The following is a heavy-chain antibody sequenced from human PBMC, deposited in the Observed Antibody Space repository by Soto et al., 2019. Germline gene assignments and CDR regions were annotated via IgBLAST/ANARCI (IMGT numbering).Heavy chain of an antibody. CDR2: IYYSGST. D-gene: IGHD5-18*01. V-gene: IGHV4-59*08. CDR3: ARRVGSYGPMGIYYYYYMDV. Sequence: SETLSLTCTVSGGSISSYYWSWIRQPPGNGLEWIGYIYYSGSTNYNPSLKSRVTISVDTSKNQFSLKLSSVTAADTAVYYCARRVGSYGPMGIYYYYYMDVWGKGTTVTVSS. J-gene: IGHJ6*03. CDR1: GGSISSYY.